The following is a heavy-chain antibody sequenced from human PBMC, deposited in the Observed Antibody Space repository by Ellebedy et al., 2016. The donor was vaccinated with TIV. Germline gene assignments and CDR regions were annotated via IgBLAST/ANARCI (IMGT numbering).Heavy chain of an antibody. CDR3: ARDASNRGDLDY. CDR1: GLTFSSYT. J-gene: IGHJ4*02. D-gene: IGHD3-16*01. CDR2: ISSSSTYI. V-gene: IGHV3-21*01. Sequence: GESLKISCAASGLTFSSYTMHWVRQAPGKGLEWVSSISSSSTYIYYADSVRGRFTISSDNAKNSMYLQLSSLKAEDTAVYYCARDASNRGDLDYWGQGTLVTVSS.